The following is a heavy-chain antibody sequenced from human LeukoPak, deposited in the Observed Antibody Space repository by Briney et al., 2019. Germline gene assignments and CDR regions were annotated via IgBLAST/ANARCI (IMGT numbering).Heavy chain of an antibody. CDR1: GFTFSSYA. CDR3: AKAPAFYDFWSGYCLDY. V-gene: IGHV3-23*01. D-gene: IGHD3-3*01. Sequence: GGSLRLYCAASGFTFSSYAMSWVRQAPGKGLEWVSAISGSGGSTYYADSVKGRFTISRDNSKNTLYLQMNSLRAEDTAVYYCAKAPAFYDFWSGYCLDYWGQGTLVTVSS. J-gene: IGHJ4*02. CDR2: ISGSGGST.